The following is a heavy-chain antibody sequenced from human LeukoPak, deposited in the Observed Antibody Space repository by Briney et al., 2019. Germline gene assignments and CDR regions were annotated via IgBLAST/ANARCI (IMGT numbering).Heavy chain of an antibody. Sequence: GGSLRLSCAASGFTFSTYSMNWVRQAPGKGLEWVSYISSSSGTIYYAGSVKGRLTISRDNAKNSLYLQMNSLRVEDTAVYYCARGADTGTSRFDYWGQGTLVTVSS. CDR1: GFTFSTYS. J-gene: IGHJ4*02. V-gene: IGHV3-48*01. CDR2: ISSSSGTI. CDR3: ARGADTGTSRFDY. D-gene: IGHD7-27*01.